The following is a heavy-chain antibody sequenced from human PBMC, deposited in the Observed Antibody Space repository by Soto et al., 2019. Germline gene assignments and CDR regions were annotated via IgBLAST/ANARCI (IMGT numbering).Heavy chain of an antibody. V-gene: IGHV4-59*08. CDR1: GGSISSYY. D-gene: IGHD3-3*01. Sequence: ETLSLTCTVSGGSISSYYWSWIRQPPGKGLEWIGYIYYSGSTNYNPSLKSRVTISVDTSKNQFSLKLSSVTAADTAVYYCARTLSYYDFWSGYSSLFYYMDVWGKGTTVTVSS. CDR3: ARTLSYYDFWSGYSSLFYYMDV. J-gene: IGHJ6*03. CDR2: IYYSGST.